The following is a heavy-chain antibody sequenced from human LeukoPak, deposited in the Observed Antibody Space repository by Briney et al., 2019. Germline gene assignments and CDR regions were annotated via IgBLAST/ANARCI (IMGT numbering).Heavy chain of an antibody. Sequence: PGGSLRLSCAASGFTFDDYAMHWVRQAPGKGLEWVSGISWNSGSIGYADSVKGRSTISRDNAKNSLYLQMNSLRAEDTALYYCAKEAGEAPYYDFWSGYSKTFDYWGQGTLVTVSS. CDR2: ISWNSGSI. CDR1: GFTFDDYA. V-gene: IGHV3-9*01. CDR3: AKEAGEAPYYDFWSGYSKTFDY. J-gene: IGHJ4*02. D-gene: IGHD3-3*01.